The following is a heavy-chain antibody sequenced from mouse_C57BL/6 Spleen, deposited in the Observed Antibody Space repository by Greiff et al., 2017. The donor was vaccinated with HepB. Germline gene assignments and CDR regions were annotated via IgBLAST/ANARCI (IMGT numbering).Heavy chain of an antibody. D-gene: IGHD3-2*02. Sequence: QVQLQQPGAELVMPGASVKLSCKASGYTFTSYWMHWVKQRPGQGLEWIGEIDPSDSYTNYNQKFKGKSTLTVDKSSSTAYMQLSSLTSEDSAVYYCAREQLRLQEYYFDYWGQGTTLTVSS. CDR2: IDPSDSYT. CDR1: GYTFTSYW. V-gene: IGHV1-69*01. CDR3: AREQLRLQEYYFDY. J-gene: IGHJ2*01.